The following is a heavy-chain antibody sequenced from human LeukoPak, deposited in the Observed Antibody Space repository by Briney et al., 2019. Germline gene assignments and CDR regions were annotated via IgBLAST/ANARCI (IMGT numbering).Heavy chain of an antibody. CDR3: ARDPSDYPNAFDI. CDR1: GGTFSSYA. Sequence: ASVKVSCKASGGTFSSYAISWVRQAPGQGLEWMGGIIPIFGTANYAQKFQGRVTITTDESTSTAYMELSSLRSEDTAVYYCARDPSDYPNAFDIWGQGTMVTVSS. J-gene: IGHJ3*02. V-gene: IGHV1-69*05. CDR2: IIPIFGTA. D-gene: IGHD4-11*01.